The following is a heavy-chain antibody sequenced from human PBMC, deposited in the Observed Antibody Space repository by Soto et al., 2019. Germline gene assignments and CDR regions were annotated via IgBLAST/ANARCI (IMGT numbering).Heavy chain of an antibody. D-gene: IGHD3-10*01. CDR1: GVSFNNNG. J-gene: IGHJ6*02. Sequence: QVQLVQSGAEVKKPGSSVKVSCKTSGVSFNNNGIGWVRQAPGHGLEWMGGVSPPFRTSNYARKFHGRISITADASTGTVNMELSSLTSEDTAQYYCARVLYYGSGSCSPYGMDVWGQGTTVTVSS. CDR2: VSPPFRTS. CDR3: ARVLYYGSGSCSPYGMDV. V-gene: IGHV1-69*01.